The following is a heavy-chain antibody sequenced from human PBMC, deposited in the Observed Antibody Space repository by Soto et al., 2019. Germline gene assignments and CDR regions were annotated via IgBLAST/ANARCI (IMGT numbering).Heavy chain of an antibody. CDR2: IYYSGTA. J-gene: IGHJ4*02. CDR3: ARTRITECYYFCY. V-gene: IGHV4-30-4*01. CDR1: GGSISSGEYF. Sequence: SETLSLTCTVSGGSISSGEYFWSWIRQPPGKGLEWIGYIYYSGTASYNPSLKSRVTLLVDTSKNQFSLKLSSVTAADTAVFYCARTRITECYYFCYWGQGTLGTVS. D-gene: IGHD2-2*01.